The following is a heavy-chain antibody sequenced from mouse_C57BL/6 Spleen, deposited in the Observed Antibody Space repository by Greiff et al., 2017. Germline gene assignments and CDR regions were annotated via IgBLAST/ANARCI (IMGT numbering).Heavy chain of an antibody. Sequence: QVQLKESGAELVRPGASVKLSCKASGYTFTDYYINWVKQRPGQGLEWIAMIYPGSGNTYYNEKFKGKATLTVEKSSSTAYMQLNSLTSEDSAVYFCARSYYSNPWFAYWGQGTLVTVSA. CDR2: IYPGSGNT. CDR1: GYTFTDYY. J-gene: IGHJ3*01. CDR3: ARSYYSNPWFAY. D-gene: IGHD2-5*01. V-gene: IGHV1-76*01.